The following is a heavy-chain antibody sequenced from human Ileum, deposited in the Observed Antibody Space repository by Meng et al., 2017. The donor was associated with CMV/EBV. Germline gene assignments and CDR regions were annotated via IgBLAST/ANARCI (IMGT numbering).Heavy chain of an antibody. CDR3: AREDYSAYAAT. V-gene: IGHV1-18*01. CDR2: ITPYNGKT. D-gene: IGHD2-21*01. J-gene: IGHJ5*02. Sequence: QVQLVQSGAEVKKPGSSVKVSCQASGGAFSPYTISWVRQAPGQGLEWMGWITPYNGKTDYTQRLQDRVTMTTDTSTNTVYMELRSLRSDDTAVYYCAREDYSAYAATWGQGTLVTVSS. CDR1: GGAFSPYT.